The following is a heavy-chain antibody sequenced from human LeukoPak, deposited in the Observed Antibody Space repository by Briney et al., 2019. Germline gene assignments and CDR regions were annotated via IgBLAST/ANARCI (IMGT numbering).Heavy chain of an antibody. Sequence: PSETLSLTCTVSGGSISSGGYYWSWIRQHPGKGLEWIGYIYYSGSTYYNPSLKSRVTISVDTSKNQFSLKPSSVTAADTAVYYCASGEASITIFGVVINGMDVWGQGTTVTVSS. CDR2: IYYSGST. CDR3: ASGEASITIFGVVINGMDV. V-gene: IGHV4-31*03. CDR1: GGSISSGGYY. J-gene: IGHJ6*02. D-gene: IGHD3-3*01.